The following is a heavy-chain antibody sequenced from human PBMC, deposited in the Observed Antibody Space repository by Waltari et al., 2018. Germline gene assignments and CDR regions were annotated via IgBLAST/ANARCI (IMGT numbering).Heavy chain of an antibody. J-gene: IGHJ4*02. CDR1: GDSISSSNYY. CDR2: VYYSGTT. V-gene: IGHV4-39*01. Sequence: QLQLQESGPGLVKPSETLFLSCSVSGDSISSSNYYWGWIRQPPGKGLEWIASVYYSGTTYYNPSLKSRVTISADTSRNQFYLRLTSVTATDTAVYYCARSSAGMPRWLGDYWGQGILVTVSS. CDR3: ARSSAGMPRWLGDY. D-gene: IGHD5-12*01.